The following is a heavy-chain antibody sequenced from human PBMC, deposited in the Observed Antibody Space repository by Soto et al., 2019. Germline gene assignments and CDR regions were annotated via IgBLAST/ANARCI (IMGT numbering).Heavy chain of an antibody. CDR1: GYTFTGYY. J-gene: IGHJ4*02. V-gene: IGHV1-46*01. Sequence: GASVKVSCKASGYTFTGYYMHWVRQAPGQGREWMGIINPSGGGTAYAQNFQGRVTMTRDTSTSTVYMELSSLRSEDTAVYYCARDSTLAYWGQGTLVTVSS. CDR3: ARDSTLAY. CDR2: INPSGGGT.